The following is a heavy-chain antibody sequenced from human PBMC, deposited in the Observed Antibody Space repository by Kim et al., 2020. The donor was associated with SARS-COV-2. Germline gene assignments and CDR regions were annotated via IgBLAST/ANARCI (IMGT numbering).Heavy chain of an antibody. CDR1: GFTFSSYA. CDR3: AKGPKRIWFGELTGSHYSGMDV. D-gene: IGHD3-10*01. V-gene: IGHV3-23*01. Sequence: GGSLRLSCAASGFTFSSYAMSWVRQAPGKGLEWVSAISGSGGSTYYADSVKGRFTISRDNSKNTLYLQMNSLRAEDTAVYYCAKGPKRIWFGELTGSHYSGMDVWGQGPTVTVSS. J-gene: IGHJ6*02. CDR2: ISGSGGST.